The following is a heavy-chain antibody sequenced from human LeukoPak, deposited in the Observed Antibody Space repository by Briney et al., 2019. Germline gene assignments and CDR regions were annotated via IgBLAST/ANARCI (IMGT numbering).Heavy chain of an antibody. Sequence: SETLSLTCAVYGGSFSGYYWSWIRQPPGKGLEWIGEINHSGSTNYNPSLESRVTISVDTSKNQFSLKLSSVTAADTAVYYCARGCPLTYWGQGTLVTVSS. CDR1: GGSFSGYY. CDR2: INHSGST. V-gene: IGHV4-34*01. D-gene: IGHD3-9*01. J-gene: IGHJ4*02. CDR3: ARGCPLTY.